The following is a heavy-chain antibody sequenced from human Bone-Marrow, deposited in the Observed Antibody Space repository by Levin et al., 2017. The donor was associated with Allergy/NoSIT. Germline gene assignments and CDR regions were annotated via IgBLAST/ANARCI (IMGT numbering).Heavy chain of an antibody. Sequence: SETLSLTCSVSGDSISSSSYYWAWIRQPPGKGLEWIGSIFVGGPTYSNSSLKTRVTIVGDASNNQFSLNLRSVTAADTAVYYCARAWIQPGYFDPWGQGTVVTVSS. CDR1: GDSISSSSYY. CDR3: ARAWIQPGYFDP. D-gene: IGHD5-18*01. J-gene: IGHJ5*02. CDR2: IFVGGPT. V-gene: IGHV4-39*01.